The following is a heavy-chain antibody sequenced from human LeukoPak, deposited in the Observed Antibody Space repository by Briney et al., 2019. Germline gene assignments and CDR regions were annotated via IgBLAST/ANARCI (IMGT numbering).Heavy chain of an antibody. CDR3: ARHDSSSCSSSSCNGFDP. J-gene: IGHJ5*02. CDR2: IYYSGTT. CDR1: GGSISSSDYC. D-gene: IGHD2-2*01. Sequence: SETLSLTCTVSGGSISSSDYCWGWIRQPPGKGLEWIGTIYYSGTTYYNPSLKSRVTISVDTSKNQFSLRLSSVTAADTAVYYCARHDSSSCSSSSCNGFDPWGQGTLVTVSS. V-gene: IGHV4-39*01.